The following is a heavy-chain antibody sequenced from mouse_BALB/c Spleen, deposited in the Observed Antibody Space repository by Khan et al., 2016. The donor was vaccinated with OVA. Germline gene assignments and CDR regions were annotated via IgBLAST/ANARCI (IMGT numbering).Heavy chain of an antibody. Sequence: VQLQQSGPELMKPGASVKISCMASGYSFTTYYIHWVMQSHGKSLEWIGYIDPFSGSTTYNQKFKGKATLTVDKSSSTVYIRLSNLTSEDSAVYYCTRHGYVAWFTYWGQGTLVTVSA. D-gene: IGHD2-2*01. CDR2: IDPFSGST. CDR3: TRHGYVAWFTY. CDR1: GYSFTTYY. V-gene: IGHV1S135*01. J-gene: IGHJ3*01.